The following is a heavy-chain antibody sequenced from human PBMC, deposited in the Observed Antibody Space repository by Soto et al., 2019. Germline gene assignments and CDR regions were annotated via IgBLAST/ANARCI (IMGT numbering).Heavy chain of an antibody. CDR2: ISYDGSNK. CDR1: GFTFSSYA. J-gene: IGHJ4*02. D-gene: IGHD3-16*02. CDR3: ASQHYGYVWGSYHYFDY. Sequence: GGSLRLSCAASGFTFSSYAMHWVRQAPGKGLEWVAVISYDGSNKYYADSVKGRFTISRDNSKNTLYLQMNSLRAEDTAVYYCASQHYGYVWGSYHYFDYWGQGTLVTVSS. V-gene: IGHV3-30-3*01.